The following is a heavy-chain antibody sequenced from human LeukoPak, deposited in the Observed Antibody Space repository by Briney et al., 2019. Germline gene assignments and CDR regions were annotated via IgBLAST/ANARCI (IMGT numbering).Heavy chain of an antibody. CDR3: ARSGVPQR. CDR1: GGSISSYY. V-gene: IGHV4-59*01. D-gene: IGHD7-27*01. J-gene: IGHJ4*02. Sequence: SETLSLTCTVSGGSISSYYWSWIRQPPGKGLEWIGYIYHSGSTCYNPSLKSRVTISVDRSKNQFSLKLNSVTPADTAVYYCARSGVPQRWGQGTLVTVSS. CDR2: IYHSGST.